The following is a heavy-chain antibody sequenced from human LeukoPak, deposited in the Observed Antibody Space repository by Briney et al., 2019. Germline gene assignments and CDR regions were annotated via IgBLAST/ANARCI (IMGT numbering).Heavy chain of an antibody. J-gene: IGHJ4*02. Sequence: ASVKVSCKASGYTFTSYYMHWVRQAPGQGLEWMGIINPSGGSTSYAQKFQGRVTMTRDTSTSTVYMEPSSLRSEDTAVYYCAATLLYTHYFDYWGQGTLVTVSS. CDR1: GYTFTSYY. V-gene: IGHV1-46*01. D-gene: IGHD3-10*01. CDR3: AATLLYTHYFDY. CDR2: INPSGGST.